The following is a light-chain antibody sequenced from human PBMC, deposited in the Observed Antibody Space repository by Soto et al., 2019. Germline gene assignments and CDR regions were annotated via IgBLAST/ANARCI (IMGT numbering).Light chain of an antibody. CDR1: TSNIGYSF. V-gene: IGLV1-51*01. CDR3: GTWDSSLSVGV. CDR2: GDN. J-gene: IGLJ1*01. Sequence: QSVLTQPPSVSAAPGDKVTISCSGSTSNIGYSFVSWYQQFPGTAPKLIIHGDNDRPSGIPDRFSASKSGTSATLGISGLQTGDEADYYCGTWDSSLSVGVFGPGTKVTVL.